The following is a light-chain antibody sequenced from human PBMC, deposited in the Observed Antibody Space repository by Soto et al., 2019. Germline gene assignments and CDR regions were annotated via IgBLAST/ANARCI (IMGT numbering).Light chain of an antibody. J-gene: IGLJ3*02. Sequence: QSVLTQPASVSGSPGQSITISCTGTSSDVGGHNYVSWYQQHPGKAPKLLIYEVRVRPSGVSIRFSGSKSANTASLTISGLQAEDEADYYCSSYTTPSTLRVFGGGTQLTVL. CDR2: EVR. V-gene: IGLV2-14*01. CDR3: SSYTTPSTLRV. CDR1: SSDVGGHNY.